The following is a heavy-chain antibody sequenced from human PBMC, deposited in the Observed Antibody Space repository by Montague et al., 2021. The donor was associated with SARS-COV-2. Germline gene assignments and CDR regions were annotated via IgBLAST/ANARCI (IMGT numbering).Heavy chain of an antibody. CDR3: ARRALGYCSSTSCETAFDL. J-gene: IGHJ3*01. D-gene: IGHD2-2*01. Sequence: SETLSLTCTVSGGPISSYYWSWIRQPPGKGLEWIGYIYYSGSTNYNTSLKSRVTISVDTSKNQFSLKLSSVTAADTAVYYCARRALGYCSSTSCETAFDLWGQGTMVTVSS. CDR1: GGPISSYY. V-gene: IGHV4-59*08. CDR2: IYYSGST.